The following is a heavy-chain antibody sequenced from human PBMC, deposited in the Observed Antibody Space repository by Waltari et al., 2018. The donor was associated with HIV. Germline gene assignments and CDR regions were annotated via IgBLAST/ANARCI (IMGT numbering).Heavy chain of an antibody. D-gene: IGHD3-22*01. CDR3: ARDSGPYYYDSSGYASFDY. J-gene: IGHJ4*02. CDR2: ISISSSYI. CDR1: GFTFSRYS. Sequence: EVQLVESGGGLVKPGGSLRLSCAASGFTFSRYSMNWVRQAPGKELEWVSSISISSSYIYYADSVKGRFTISRDNAKNSLYLQMNSLRAEDTAVYYCARDSGPYYYDSSGYASFDYWGQGTLVTVSS. V-gene: IGHV3-21*01.